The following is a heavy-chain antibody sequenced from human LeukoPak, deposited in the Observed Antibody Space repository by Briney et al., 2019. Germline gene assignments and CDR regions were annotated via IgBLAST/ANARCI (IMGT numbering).Heavy chain of an antibody. CDR1: GFSFSIYE. CDR3: ATLTVASSFDY. CDR2: IGSSGTTI. D-gene: IGHD6-19*01. Sequence: PGGSLRISCAASGFSFSIYEMNWVRQAPGKGLEGVSNIGSSGTTIYYADSVKGRFTISRDNAKNSLYLQMNSLRAEDTAVYYCATLTVASSFDYWGQGTLVTVSS. J-gene: IGHJ4*02. V-gene: IGHV3-48*03.